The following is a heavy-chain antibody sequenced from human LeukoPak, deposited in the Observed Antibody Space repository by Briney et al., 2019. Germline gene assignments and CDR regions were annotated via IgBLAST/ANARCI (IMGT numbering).Heavy chain of an antibody. CDR1: GFTFSSFD. J-gene: IGHJ4*02. Sequence: TGGSLRLSCAPSGFTFSSFDMHWVRQRPDKGLEWVAFIKFDGSQKYYADSVRGRFTVSRYNSRNMLYLQLDSLRDDDTAMYFCARRLHDSGSYSADYWGQGTLVTVSS. CDR2: IKFDGSQK. D-gene: IGHD3-10*01. CDR3: ARRLHDSGSYSADY. V-gene: IGHV3-30*02.